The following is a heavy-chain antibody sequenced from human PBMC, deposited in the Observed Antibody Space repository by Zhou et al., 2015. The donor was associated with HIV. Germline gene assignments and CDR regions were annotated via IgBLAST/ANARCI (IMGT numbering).Heavy chain of an antibody. V-gene: IGHV1-69*01. Sequence: QVQLVQSGTEVKKPGSSVKVSCKASGGTFTRYTISWVRQAPGQGLEWMGGIIPMYGTANYAEKFQGRVTITADESKTTDYMELSSLRSEDTAVYYCVRVYHDTSGYHHYDTFDLWGQGTMVIVSS. J-gene: IGHJ3*01. CDR3: VRVYHDTSGYHHYDTFDL. CDR2: IIPMYGTA. D-gene: IGHD3-22*01. CDR1: GGTFTRYT.